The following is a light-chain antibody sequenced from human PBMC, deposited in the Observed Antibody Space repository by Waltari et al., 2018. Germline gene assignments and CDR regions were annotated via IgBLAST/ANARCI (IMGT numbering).Light chain of an antibody. Sequence: EIVLTQSPGTLSLSPGERATLSCRPSQSLGRTLAWYQQKPGQAPRLLIYAASNRATGIPDRFSGSGSGTDFSLTISRLEPEDFAVYYCQHYVRLPATFGQGTKVAIK. V-gene: IGKV3-20*01. CDR3: QHYVRLPAT. CDR2: AAS. J-gene: IGKJ1*01. CDR1: QSLGRT.